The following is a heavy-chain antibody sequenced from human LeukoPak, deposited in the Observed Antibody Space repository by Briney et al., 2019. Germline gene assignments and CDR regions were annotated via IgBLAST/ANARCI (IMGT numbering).Heavy chain of an antibody. CDR3: ARGHDYGDYQPIDY. D-gene: IGHD4-17*01. CDR1: GFIFSSYA. CDR2: ISYDGSNK. Sequence: PGGSLRLSCAASGFIFSSYAMHWVRQAPGKGLEWVAVISYDGSNKYYADSVKGRFTISRDNSKNTLYLQMNSPRAEDTAVYYCARGHDYGDYQPIDYWGQGTLVTVSS. J-gene: IGHJ4*02. V-gene: IGHV3-30*04.